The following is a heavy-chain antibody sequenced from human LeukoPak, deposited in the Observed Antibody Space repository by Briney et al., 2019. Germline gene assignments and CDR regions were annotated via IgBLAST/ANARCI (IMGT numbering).Heavy chain of an antibody. CDR2: INSDGSST. J-gene: IGHJ4*02. CDR1: GFTFSSYW. Sequence: PGGSLRLSCAAAGFTFSSYWMHWVRQAPGKGLVWVSRINSDGSSTSYADSVKGRFTISRDNAKNTLYLHMNSLRAEDTAVYYCARAEKGYYGSGSQHDYWGQGTLVTVSS. D-gene: IGHD3-10*01. V-gene: IGHV3-74*01. CDR3: ARAEKGYYGSGSQHDY.